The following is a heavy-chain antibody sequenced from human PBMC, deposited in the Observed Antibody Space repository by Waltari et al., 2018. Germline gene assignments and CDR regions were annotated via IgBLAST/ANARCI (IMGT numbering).Heavy chain of an antibody. CDR3: TNLDDFLDV. D-gene: IGHD1-1*01. CDR2: ISCNSQSI. J-gene: IGHJ6*02. Sequence: EAQLVESGGGLIQPGRSLRLSCAASGFTFDNYAMHWVREVPGKGLEWVASISCNSQSIGYADAVKRRFTISRDNAKKSLYLQMNSVRVEDTALYYCTNLDDFLDVWGQGTTVTVSS. V-gene: IGHV3-9*01. CDR1: GFTFDNYA.